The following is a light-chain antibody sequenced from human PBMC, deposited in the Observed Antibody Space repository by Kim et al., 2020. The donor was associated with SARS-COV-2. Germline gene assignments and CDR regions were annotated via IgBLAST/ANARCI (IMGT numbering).Light chain of an antibody. Sequence: YTLSAAGGDRVTDTCRASQTLTRSLAWYQQKPGRAPRILIFDASTLESGVPSRFRGNGSGTDFTLTINSLQPDDFATYYCQHRKTFGQGTQVYIK. V-gene: IGKV1-5*01. CDR1: QTLTRS. CDR3: QHRKT. CDR2: DAS. J-gene: IGKJ1*01.